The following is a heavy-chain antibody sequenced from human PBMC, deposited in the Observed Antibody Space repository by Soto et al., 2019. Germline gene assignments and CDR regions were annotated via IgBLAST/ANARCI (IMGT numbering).Heavy chain of an antibody. CDR1: GFTFSSYG. J-gene: IGHJ4*02. D-gene: IGHD3-16*02. CDR3: ANDIIVIPGAKGLDY. V-gene: IGHV3-33*06. CDR2: IWYDGSNK. Sequence: GGSLRLSCAASGFTFSSYGMHWVRQAPGKGLEWVAVIWYDGSNKYYADSVKGRFTISRDNSKNTLYLQMNSLRAEDTAVYYFANDIIVIPGAKGLDYWGQGALVTVSS.